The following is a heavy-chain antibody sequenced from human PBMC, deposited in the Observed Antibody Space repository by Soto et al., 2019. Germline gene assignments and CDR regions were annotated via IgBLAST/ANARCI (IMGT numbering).Heavy chain of an antibody. CDR2: IYPGDSDT. V-gene: IGHV5-51*01. Sequence: PGESLKISCKASGYIFNIYWIGWVRQMPGKGLEWMGVIYPGDSDTRYSPSFQGQVSISVDKSISTAYLRWSSLKASDTAIYYCGSPDIPSRSSVYDSPFDFGGREPRVTVS. CDR1: GYIFNIYW. D-gene: IGHD3-22*01. CDR3: GSPDIPSRSSVYDSPFDF. J-gene: IGHJ4*02.